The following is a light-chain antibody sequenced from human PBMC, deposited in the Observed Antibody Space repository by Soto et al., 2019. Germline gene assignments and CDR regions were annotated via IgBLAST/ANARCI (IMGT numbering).Light chain of an antibody. CDR2: AAS. CDR3: QRYNTWHTIT. CDR1: QSVSMN. J-gene: IGKJ5*01. V-gene: IGKV3-15*01. Sequence: EIVMTQFPATLSVSLGEGTTLSYRASQSVSMNLAWYQQKPGQAPRLLIYAASTRANGIPRRFSGSGSGTELTLTISSLQSEDFALYACQRYNTWHTITFGQGTRLDIK.